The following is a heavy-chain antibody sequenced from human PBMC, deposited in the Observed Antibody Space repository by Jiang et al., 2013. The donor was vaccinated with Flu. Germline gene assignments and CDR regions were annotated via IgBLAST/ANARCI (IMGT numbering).Heavy chain of an antibody. Sequence: SLTCAISGDSVSNNNVAWNWIRQSPSRGLEWLGRTYYRSQWYNDYAASVKSRITIKPDTSTNQFTLQLNSVTPEDTAVYYCVGFSNYNSGTFWTDWGQGTHVTVSS. CDR2: TYYRSQWYN. D-gene: IGHD3-10*01. J-gene: IGHJ4*02. V-gene: IGHV6-1*01. CDR3: VGFSNYNSGTFWTD. CDR1: GDSVSNNNVA.